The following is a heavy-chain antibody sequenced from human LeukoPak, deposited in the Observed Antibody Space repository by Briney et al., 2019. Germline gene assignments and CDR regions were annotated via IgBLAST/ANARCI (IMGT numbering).Heavy chain of an antibody. D-gene: IGHD3-22*01. CDR2: IYYSGST. CDR3: ARLSGRYYYDSSGYYDPNWFDP. CDR1: GGSISSSSYY. J-gene: IGHJ5*02. V-gene: IGHV4-39*01. Sequence: SETLSLTCTVSGGSISSSSYYWGWIRQPPGKGLDWIGSIYYSGSTYYNPSLKSRVTISVDTSKNQFSLKLSSVTAADTAVYYCARLSGRYYYDSSGYYDPNWFDPWGQGTLVTVSS.